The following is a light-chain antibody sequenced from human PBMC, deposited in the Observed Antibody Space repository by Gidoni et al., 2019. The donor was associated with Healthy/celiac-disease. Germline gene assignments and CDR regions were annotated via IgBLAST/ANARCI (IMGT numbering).Light chain of an antibody. V-gene: IGKV3-11*01. CDR3: QQRSNWPPVT. Sequence: EIVLTQSPATLSLSPGERATLSCRASQSVSSYLAWYQQNPGQAPRLLIYDASNRATGLPARFSGSGSGTDFTLTISSLEPEDFAVYYCQQRSNWPPVTFGQGTRLEIK. CDR1: QSVSSY. J-gene: IGKJ5*01. CDR2: DAS.